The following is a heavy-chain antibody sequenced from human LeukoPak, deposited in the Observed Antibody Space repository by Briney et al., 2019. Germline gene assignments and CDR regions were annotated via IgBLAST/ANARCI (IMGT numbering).Heavy chain of an antibody. V-gene: IGHV4-31*03. CDR2: IYYSGST. CDR1: GGSIRSGGYY. J-gene: IGHJ5*02. Sequence: SQTLSLTCTVSGGSIRSGGYYWSWNRQHPGKGLEWIGYIYYSGSTYYNPSLKSRVTISVDTSKNQFSLKLSSVTAADTAVYYCARVGPAALGVDPWGQGTLVTVSS. CDR3: ARVGPAALGVDP. D-gene: IGHD2-2*01.